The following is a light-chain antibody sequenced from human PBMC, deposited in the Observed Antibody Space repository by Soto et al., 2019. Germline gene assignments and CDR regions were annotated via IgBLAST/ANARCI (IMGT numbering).Light chain of an antibody. CDR2: DAY. J-gene: IGKJ5*01. Sequence: EIVLTQSLGTLSLSPGERVALSCRASQSFRGLLAWYQQKPGQAPRLLIYDAYNRATGIPPRFSGSGSGTDFTLTISSLEPEDSAVYYCQQRHMWPITFGQGTRLEIK. V-gene: IGKV3-11*01. CDR3: QQRHMWPIT. CDR1: QSFRGL.